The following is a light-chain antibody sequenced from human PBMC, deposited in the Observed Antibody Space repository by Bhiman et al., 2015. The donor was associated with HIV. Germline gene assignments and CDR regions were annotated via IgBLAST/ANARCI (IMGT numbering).Light chain of an antibody. Sequence: QSALTQPASVSGSPGQSITISCTGTTSDVGHYNYVSWYQQHPGRAPKLIIYDVTQRPSGVSNRFSGAKSGNTASLTISGLQAEDEGDYYCCSYAGSYSVFGGGTKLTVL. CDR1: TSDVGHYNY. CDR2: DVT. J-gene: IGLJ2*01. V-gene: IGLV2-14*03. CDR3: CSYAGSYSV.